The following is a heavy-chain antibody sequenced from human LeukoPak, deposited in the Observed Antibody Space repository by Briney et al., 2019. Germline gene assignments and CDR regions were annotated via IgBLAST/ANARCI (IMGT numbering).Heavy chain of an antibody. J-gene: IGHJ4*02. CDR3: ARGVATAGAKFFDY. CDR2: INPNNGGT. D-gene: IGHD6-13*01. CDR1: GGTFSSYA. Sequence: ASVKVSCKASGGTFSSYAISWVRQAPGQGLEWLGWINPNNGGTLYAQKFQGGVTMTRDTSISAVYMELNRLTADDTAVYYCARGVATAGAKFFDYWGQGTLVTVSS. V-gene: IGHV1-2*02.